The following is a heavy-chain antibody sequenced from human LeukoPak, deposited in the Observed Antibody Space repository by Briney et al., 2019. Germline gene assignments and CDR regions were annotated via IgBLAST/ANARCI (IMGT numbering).Heavy chain of an antibody. V-gene: IGHV4-4*07. Sequence: SEILSLTCTVSGGSISSYYWSWIRQPAGKGLEWIGRIYTSGSTNYNPSLKSRVTMSVDTSKNQFSLKLSSVTAADTAVYYCAREMGYDFWSANGYYYMDVWGKGTTVTVSS. J-gene: IGHJ6*03. CDR3: AREMGYDFWSANGYYYMDV. CDR1: GGSISSYY. D-gene: IGHD3-3*01. CDR2: IYTSGST.